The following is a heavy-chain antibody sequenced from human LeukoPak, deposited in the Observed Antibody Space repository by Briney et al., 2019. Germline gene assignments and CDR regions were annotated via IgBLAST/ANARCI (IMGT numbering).Heavy chain of an antibody. D-gene: IGHD3-10*01. Sequence: SETLSLTCTVSGGSISSFYWSWIRRPAGKGLEWIGHIYITGSTNYNPSLKSRVTMSVDASKNQFSLKLSSVTAADTAVYYCARDKYYGSGNYGKYNWFDPWGQGTLVTVSS. V-gene: IGHV4-4*07. CDR1: GGSISSFY. CDR3: ARDKYYGSGNYGKYNWFDP. J-gene: IGHJ5*02. CDR2: IYITGST.